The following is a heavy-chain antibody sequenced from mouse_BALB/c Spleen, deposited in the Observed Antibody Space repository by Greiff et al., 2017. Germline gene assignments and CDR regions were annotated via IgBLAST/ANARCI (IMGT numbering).Heavy chain of an antibody. CDR2: SNPDSSTI. J-gene: IGHJ4*01. D-gene: IGHD4-1*02. V-gene: IGHV4-1*02. CDR1: GFDFSRYW. Sequence: EVKLMESGGGLVQPGGSLKLSCAASGFDFSRYWMSWVRQAPGKGLEWIGESNPDSSTINYTPSLKDKFIISRDNAKNTLYLQMSKVRSEDTALYYCARLNWEGAMDYWGQGTSVTVSS. CDR3: ARLNWEGAMDY.